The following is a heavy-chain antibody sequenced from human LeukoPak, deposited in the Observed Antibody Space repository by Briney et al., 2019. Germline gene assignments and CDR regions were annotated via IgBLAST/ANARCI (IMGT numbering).Heavy chain of an antibody. D-gene: IGHD3-22*01. Sequence: SETLSLTCTVSGGSISSYYWSWIRQPAGKGLEWIGRIYTSGSTHYNPSLKSRVTMSVDTSKNQFSLKLSSVTAADTAVYYCARNQRAIYDSSGYWSNWFDPWGQGTLVTVSS. CDR1: GGSISSYY. V-gene: IGHV4-4*07. CDR2: IYTSGST. CDR3: ARNQRAIYDSSGYWSNWFDP. J-gene: IGHJ5*02.